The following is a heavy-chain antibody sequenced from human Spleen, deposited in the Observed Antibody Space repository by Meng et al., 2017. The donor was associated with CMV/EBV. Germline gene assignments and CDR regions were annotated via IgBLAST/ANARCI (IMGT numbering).Heavy chain of an antibody. CDR3: ARSPVHFGVVIRYYGMDV. CDR2: ISAYNGNT. Sequence: ASVKVSCKASGYTFTGYYMHWVRQAPGQGLEWMGWISAYNGNTNYEQKFQGRVTMITATSTSTAYMELRSLRSEDTAVYYCARSPVHFGVVIRYYGMDVWGQGTTVTVSS. V-gene: IGHV1-18*04. J-gene: IGHJ6*02. CDR1: GYTFTGYY. D-gene: IGHD3-3*01.